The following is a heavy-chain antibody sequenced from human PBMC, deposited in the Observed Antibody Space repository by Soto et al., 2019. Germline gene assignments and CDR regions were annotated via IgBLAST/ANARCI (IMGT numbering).Heavy chain of an antibody. J-gene: IGHJ4*02. Sequence: GESLKISCKGSGYSFAGYWITWVRQKPGKGFEWMGRIDPSDSQTYYSPSFRGHVTISVTKSITTVFLQWSSLRASDTAMYYCARQIYDSDTGPNFQYYFDSWGQGTPVTVSS. D-gene: IGHD3-22*01. V-gene: IGHV5-10-1*01. CDR2: IDPSDSQT. CDR1: GYSFAGYW. CDR3: ARQIYDSDTGPNFQYYFDS.